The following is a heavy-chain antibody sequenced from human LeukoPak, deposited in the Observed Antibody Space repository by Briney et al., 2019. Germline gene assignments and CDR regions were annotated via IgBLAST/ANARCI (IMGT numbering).Heavy chain of an antibody. CDR3: ARGVMQGVISS. J-gene: IGHJ4*02. D-gene: IGHD3-10*01. CDR1: GGSFGGYY. Sequence: SETLSLTCAVYGGSFGGYYWSWIRQPPGKGLEWIGEINHSGSTNYNPSLKSRVTISVDTSKNQFSLKLSSVTAADTAVYYCARGVMQGVISSWGQGTLVRVSS. V-gene: IGHV4-34*01. CDR2: INHSGST.